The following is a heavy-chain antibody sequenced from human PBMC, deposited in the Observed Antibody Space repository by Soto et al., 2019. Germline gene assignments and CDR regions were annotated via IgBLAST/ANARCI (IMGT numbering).Heavy chain of an antibody. J-gene: IGHJ3*02. CDR1: GGTFSSYA. Sequence: QVQLVQSGAEVKKPGSSVKVSCKASGGTFSSYAISWVRQAPGQGLEWMGGIIPIFGTANYAQKFQGRVTITADKSTSTAYMELSSLRSEDTDVYYCARVYGSGSYHAFDIWGQGTMVTVSS. V-gene: IGHV1-69*06. CDR2: IIPIFGTA. D-gene: IGHD3-10*01. CDR3: ARVYGSGSYHAFDI.